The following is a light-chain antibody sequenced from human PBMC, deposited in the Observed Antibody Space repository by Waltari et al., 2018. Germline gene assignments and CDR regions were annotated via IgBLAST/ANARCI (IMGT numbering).Light chain of an antibody. V-gene: IGLV2-23*02. CDR2: EVT. CDR3: CSYAGTRSLVV. J-gene: IGLJ2*01. CDR1: SSDIGYYDL. Sequence: QSALTQPASVSGSLGQSITVSCTGTSSDIGYYDLVSWYQPHPGRAPKLISCEVTKRPSGVSLRFSGSKSGNTASLTISGLRTEDEADYYCCSYAGTRSLVVFGGGTRLTVL.